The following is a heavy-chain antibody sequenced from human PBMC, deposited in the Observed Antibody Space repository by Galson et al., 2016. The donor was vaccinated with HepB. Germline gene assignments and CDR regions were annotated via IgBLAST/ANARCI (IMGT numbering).Heavy chain of an antibody. CDR3: AREGATSIGGFGY. CDR2: INPNNGGT. CDR1: GYTFTGYV. D-gene: IGHD1-26*01. Sequence: SVKVSCKASGYTFTGYVIQWVRQAPGQGLEWMGSINPNNGGTNSAQKFQGRVTMTRDTSISTAYMELSSLRSEDSAMYYCAREGATSIGGFGYWGQGTLVTVSS. J-gene: IGHJ4*02. V-gene: IGHV1-2*02.